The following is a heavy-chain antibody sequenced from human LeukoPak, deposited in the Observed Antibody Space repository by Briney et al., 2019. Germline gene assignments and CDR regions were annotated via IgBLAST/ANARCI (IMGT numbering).Heavy chain of an antibody. CDR2: ISGSGGST. J-gene: IGHJ4*02. V-gene: IGHV3-23*01. D-gene: IGHD3-3*01. CDR3: AKNPRITIFGVATFDY. Sequence: GGSLRLSCAASGFTFSSYATSWVRQAPGKGLEWVSAISGSGGSTYYADSVKGRFTISRDNSKNTLYLQMNSLRAEDTAVYYCAKNPRITIFGVATFDYWGQGTLVTVSS. CDR1: GFTFSSYA.